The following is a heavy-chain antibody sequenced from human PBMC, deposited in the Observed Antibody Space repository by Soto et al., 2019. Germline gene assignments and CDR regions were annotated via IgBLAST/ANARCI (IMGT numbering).Heavy chain of an antibody. CDR2: ISWNSGSI. CDR1: GFTFGAYA. CDR3: ARLSESYLDY. V-gene: IGHV3-9*01. Sequence: EVQLVESGGGLVQPGRSLRLSCAASGFTFGAYAMHWVRQAPGKGLEWVSGISWNSGSIGYAASVKGRFTISRDNAKNSMYLRMNSLRAEDTALYYCARLSESYLDYWGQGTLVTVSS. J-gene: IGHJ4*02.